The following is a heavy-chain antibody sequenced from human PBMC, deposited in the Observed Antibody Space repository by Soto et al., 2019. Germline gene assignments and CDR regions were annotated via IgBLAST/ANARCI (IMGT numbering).Heavy chain of an antibody. CDR1: GYTFTSYG. CDR2: ISAYNGNT. CDR3: ARDPPLCYQLHNAWFDP. Sequence: GASVKVSCKASGYTFTSYGISWVRQAPGQGLEWMGWISAYNGNTNYAQKLQGRVTMTTDTSTSTAYMELRSLRSDDTAVYYCARDPPLCYQLHNAWFDPWGQGTLVTVSS. V-gene: IGHV1-18*04. J-gene: IGHJ5*02. D-gene: IGHD2-2*01.